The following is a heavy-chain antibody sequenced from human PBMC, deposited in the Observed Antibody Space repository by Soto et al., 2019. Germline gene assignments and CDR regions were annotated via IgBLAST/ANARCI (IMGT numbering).Heavy chain of an antibody. CDR3: ARGRDDWLSAYYYGMDV. Sequence: SETVSLTCAVYRGSFSDYYWSWIRQPPGKGLEWIGEINHSGSTSYNPSLKSRVTISVDTSKSQFSLKVTSVTAADTAVYYCARGRDDWLSAYYYGMDVWGQGTTVTVSS. D-gene: IGHD3-9*01. CDR2: INHSGST. J-gene: IGHJ6*02. V-gene: IGHV4-34*01. CDR1: RGSFSDYY.